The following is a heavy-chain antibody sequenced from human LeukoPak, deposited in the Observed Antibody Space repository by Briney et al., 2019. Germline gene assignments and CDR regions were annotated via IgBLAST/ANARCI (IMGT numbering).Heavy chain of an antibody. V-gene: IGHV3-23*01. J-gene: IGHJ4*02. D-gene: IGHD6-19*01. Sequence: PGGSLRLSCAASGFTFSTYRMSWVRQAPGKGLEWVSGISGSGDSTYYADSVKGRFTISRDNSKNTLYLQMNSLRAEDTAVYFCARRSGVAVAGAFDYWGQGTLVTVSS. CDR2: ISGSGDST. CDR3: ARRSGVAVAGAFDY. CDR1: GFTFSTYR.